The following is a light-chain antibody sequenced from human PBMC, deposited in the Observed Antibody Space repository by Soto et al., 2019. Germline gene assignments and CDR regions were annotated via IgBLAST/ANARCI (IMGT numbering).Light chain of an antibody. Sequence: QSVLTQPPSVSGAPGQKVTISCTGSTSNIGAGYDVQWYQKLPGTAPKLLIYDNNNRPSGVPDRFSGSKSGTSASLAITGLLAEDEADYYCQSYDSSLSGDVFGTGTKLTVL. CDR2: DNN. J-gene: IGLJ1*01. CDR3: QSYDSSLSGDV. V-gene: IGLV1-40*01. CDR1: TSNIGAGYD.